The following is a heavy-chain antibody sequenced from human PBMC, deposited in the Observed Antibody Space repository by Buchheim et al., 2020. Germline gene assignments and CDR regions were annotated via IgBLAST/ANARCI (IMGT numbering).Heavy chain of an antibody. CDR3: VRYKLGLNPAPFDM. CDR1: RFTFRSYW. CDR2: IKQDGSEK. Sequence: EVQLVESGGGLVQPGGSLRVSCAASRFTFRSYWMSWVRQAPGKGLEWVATIKQDGSEKYYVDSVKGRFTISRDNAENSLYLQMNSLRAEDTAVYYCVRYKLGLNPAPFDMWGQGT. J-gene: IGHJ3*02. D-gene: IGHD1-7*01. V-gene: IGHV3-7*01.